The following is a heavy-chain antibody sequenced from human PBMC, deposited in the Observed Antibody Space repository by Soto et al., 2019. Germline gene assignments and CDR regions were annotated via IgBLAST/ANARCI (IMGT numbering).Heavy chain of an antibody. Sequence: GASVKGSCKASGYTFTSYGISWVRQAPGQGLEWMGWISVNSGTTNYAQNLQGRVTMTTDTSTGTAYMELRSLRSDDTAVYYCARDHYGDFLYSAFDIWGQGTMVT. V-gene: IGHV1-18*01. CDR3: ARDHYGDFLYSAFDI. CDR2: ISVNSGTT. D-gene: IGHD4-17*01. CDR1: GYTFTSYG. J-gene: IGHJ3*02.